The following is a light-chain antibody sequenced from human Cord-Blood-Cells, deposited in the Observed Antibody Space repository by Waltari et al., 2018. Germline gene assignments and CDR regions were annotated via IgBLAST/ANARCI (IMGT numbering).Light chain of an antibody. CDR1: SGSIASNS. V-gene: IGLV6-57*01. CDR2: EDN. J-gene: IGLJ3*02. CDR3: QSYDSSNRV. Sequence: NFMLTQPHSVSESPGKTVTISCTRSSGSIASNSVQWYQQCPGSSPTTVIYEDNQRPSGVPDRFSGSIDSSSNSASLTISGLKTEDEADYYCQSYDSSNRVFGGGTKLTVL.